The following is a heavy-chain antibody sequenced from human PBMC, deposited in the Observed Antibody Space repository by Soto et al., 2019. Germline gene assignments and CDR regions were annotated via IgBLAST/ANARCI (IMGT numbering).Heavy chain of an antibody. D-gene: IGHD2-15*01. CDR1: GGSISSYY. Sequence: SETLSLTCTVSGGSISSYYWSWIRQPPGKGLEWIGYIYYSGSTNYNPSLKSRVTISVDTSKNQFSLKLSSVTAADTAVYYCARLNCSGGSCYGRAFDIWGQGTMVTVS. V-gene: IGHV4-59*01. CDR2: IYYSGST. J-gene: IGHJ3*02. CDR3: ARLNCSGGSCYGRAFDI.